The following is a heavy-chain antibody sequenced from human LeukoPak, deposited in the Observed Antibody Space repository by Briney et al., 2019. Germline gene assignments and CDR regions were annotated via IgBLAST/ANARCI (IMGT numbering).Heavy chain of an antibody. CDR3: ARDADIVATTWGAFDI. D-gene: IGHD5-12*01. Sequence: GASVRVSCTASGYTFTGYYMHWVRQAPGQGLEWMGWINPNSGGTNYAQKFQGRVTMTRDTSISTAYMELSRLRSDDTAVYYCARDADIVATTWGAFDIWGQGTMVTVSS. CDR2: INPNSGGT. CDR1: GYTFTGYY. J-gene: IGHJ3*02. V-gene: IGHV1-2*02.